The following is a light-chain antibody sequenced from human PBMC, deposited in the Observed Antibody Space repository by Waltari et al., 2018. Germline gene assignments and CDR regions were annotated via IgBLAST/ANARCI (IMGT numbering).Light chain of an antibody. CDR1: QSISKY. J-gene: IGKJ1*01. CDR2: HAS. V-gene: IGKV3-20*01. CDR3: QHYESLPVT. Sequence: EIVLTQSPGTLSLSPGERATISGRASQSISKYLAWYQQKPGQAPRLLIYHASSRAAGIPDRCSGSGSGTDFSLSINRLEPEDFAVYYCQHYESLPVTFGQGTKVEIK.